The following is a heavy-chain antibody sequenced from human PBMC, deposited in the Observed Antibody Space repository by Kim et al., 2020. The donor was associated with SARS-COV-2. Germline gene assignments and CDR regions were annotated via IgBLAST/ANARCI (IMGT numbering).Heavy chain of an antibody. Sequence: STDYGDAVKGRLTISRDNSKNMLYLKMNSLRDEDTAVDYWARREVGALDYWGQGTLVTVSS. CDR2: ST. V-gene: IGHV3-53*01. CDR3: ARREVGALDY. D-gene: IGHD1-26*01. J-gene: IGHJ4*02.